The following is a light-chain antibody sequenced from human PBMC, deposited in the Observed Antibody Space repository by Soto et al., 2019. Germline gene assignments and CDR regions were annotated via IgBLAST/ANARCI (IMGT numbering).Light chain of an antibody. Sequence: ETVLTQSPGTLSLSPGERATLSCRASQSVSSNYLAWYQQKPGQAPRLLIYGASSRATGIPDRFSGSGSGTDFTLTISRLEPEDFAVYYCQQYGRSPPRFTFGPGTKVDIK. CDR3: QQYGRSPPRFT. V-gene: IGKV3-20*01. J-gene: IGKJ3*01. CDR1: QSVSSNY. CDR2: GAS.